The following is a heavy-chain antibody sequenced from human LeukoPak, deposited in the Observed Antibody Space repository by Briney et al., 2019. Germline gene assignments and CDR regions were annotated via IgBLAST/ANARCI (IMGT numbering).Heavy chain of an antibody. Sequence: AGSLRLSCAASGFTLSSYAMSWVRLAPGKGLEWVSAISGSGGSAYYADSVKGRFTISRDNSKNTVYLQMNSLRAEDTAVYYCAKLYNSDWYTFFDYWGQGTLVAVSS. V-gene: IGHV3-23*01. J-gene: IGHJ4*02. CDR2: ISGSGGSA. CDR1: GFTLSSYA. CDR3: AKLYNSDWYTFFDY. D-gene: IGHD6-19*01.